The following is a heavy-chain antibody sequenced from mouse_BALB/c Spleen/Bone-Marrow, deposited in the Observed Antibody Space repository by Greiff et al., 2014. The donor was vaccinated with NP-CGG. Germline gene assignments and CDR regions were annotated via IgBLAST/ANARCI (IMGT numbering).Heavy chain of an antibody. V-gene: IGHV3-8*02. J-gene: IGHJ3*01. CDR3: ARWHQLGRPGFAY. CDR2: ISYSGST. Sequence: EVKLQESGPSLVKPSQTLSLTCSVTGDSITSGCWNWIRKFPGNKLEYMGYISYSGSTYYNPSLKSRISITRDTSKNQYYLQLNSVTNESTATYYCARWHQLGRPGFAYWGQGTLVTVSA. D-gene: IGHD4-1*02. CDR1: GDSITSGC.